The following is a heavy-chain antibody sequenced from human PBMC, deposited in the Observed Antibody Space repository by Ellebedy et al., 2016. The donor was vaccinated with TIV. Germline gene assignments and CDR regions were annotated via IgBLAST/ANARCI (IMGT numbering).Heavy chain of an antibody. D-gene: IGHD3/OR15-3a*01. CDR2: IHYSIYSPDED. Sequence: SETLSLTXTVSGGSISSSDDYWGWIRQPPGGGLEWIGTIHYSIYSPDEDPNYNPSLKSRVTVSVETSENQLSLELTSVTAADTAVYYCARTDLRYGMDVWGQGTTVSVSS. CDR3: ARTDLRYGMDV. CDR1: GGSISSSDDY. V-gene: IGHV4-39*07. J-gene: IGHJ6*02.